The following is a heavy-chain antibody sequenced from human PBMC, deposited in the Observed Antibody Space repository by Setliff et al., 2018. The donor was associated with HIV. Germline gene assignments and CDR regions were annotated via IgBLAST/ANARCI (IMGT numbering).Heavy chain of an antibody. CDR3: ARGGYRPHWYFDF. V-gene: IGHV1-69*10. Sequence: SVKVSCKASGGTFSSYAISWVRQAPGQGLEWMGGIIPFLRIANDAQKFQGRVTITADDSTSTAYMELSSLRSEDTAVYYCARGGYRPHWYFDFWGRGTLVTVSS. D-gene: IGHD3-22*01. CDR2: IIPFLRIA. J-gene: IGHJ2*01. CDR1: GGTFSSYA.